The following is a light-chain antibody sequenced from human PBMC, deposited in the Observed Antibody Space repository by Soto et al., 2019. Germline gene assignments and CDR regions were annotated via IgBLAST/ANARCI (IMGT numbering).Light chain of an antibody. J-gene: IGKJ5*01. CDR3: QQHNDWPT. CDR1: QSVSSN. CDR2: DAS. Sequence: EIEMTQSPATLSVSPGERSTLSCRASQSVSSNLAWYQQKPGQAPGLLIHDASTRATGIPARFSGSGSRTEFILTISSVESEDFAIYYCQQHNDWPTFGQGTRLEIK. V-gene: IGKV3-15*01.